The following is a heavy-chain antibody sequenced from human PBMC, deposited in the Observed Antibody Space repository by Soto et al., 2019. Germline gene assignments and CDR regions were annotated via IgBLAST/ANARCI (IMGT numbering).Heavy chain of an antibody. CDR1: KFTVSTNY. J-gene: IGHJ4*02. V-gene: IGHV3-53*04. CDR3: ARGPRYCSCGSCSPLDPTDY. D-gene: IGHD2-15*01. CDR2: IYSGGNT. Sequence: EVHLVESGGGLVQPGGSLRLSCAASKFTVSTNYMTWVRQAPGRGLEWVSVIYSGGNTYYADSVKGRFTISRHISKNTLYLQMNSLRVEDTAVYYCARGPRYCSCGSCSPLDPTDYWGQGTLVTVSS.